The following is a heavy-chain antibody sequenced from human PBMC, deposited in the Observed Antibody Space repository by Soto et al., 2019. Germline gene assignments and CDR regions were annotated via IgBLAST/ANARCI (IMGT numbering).Heavy chain of an antibody. CDR2: IYYSGST. V-gene: IGHV4-39*01. CDR1: GGSISSSSYY. CDR3: ASLYCSSTSCYFSPYYYYMDV. D-gene: IGHD2-2*01. J-gene: IGHJ6*03. Sequence: QLQLQESGPGLVKPSETLSLTCTVSGGSISSSSYYWGWIRQPPGKGLEWIGSIYYSGSTYYNPSLQSRVTISVDTSKNQFSLKLSSVTAADTAVYYCASLYCSSTSCYFSPYYYYMDVWGKGTTVTVSS.